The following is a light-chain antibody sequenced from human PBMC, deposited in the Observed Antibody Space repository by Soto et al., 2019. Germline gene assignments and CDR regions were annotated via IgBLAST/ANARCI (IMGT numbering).Light chain of an antibody. CDR2: DAS. V-gene: IGKV3-11*01. CDR3: QQRSNWLT. J-gene: IGKJ3*01. CDR1: QSVSSY. Sequence: EIVLTQSPATLSLSPGERATLSCRASQSVSSYLAWYQQKPGQAPRLRIYDASNMATGIPARFSGSGSGTDCTLTISSLEPEDFAVYYCQQRSNWLTFGPGTKVDIK.